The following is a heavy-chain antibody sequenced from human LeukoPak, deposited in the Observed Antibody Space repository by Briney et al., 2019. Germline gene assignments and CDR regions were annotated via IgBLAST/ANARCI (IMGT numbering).Heavy chain of an antibody. Sequence: SETLSLTCAVYGGSFSGYYWSWIRQPPGKGLEWIGEISHSGGTNYNPSLKSRVTMSVDTSKNQFSLKLSSVTAADTAVYYCARDLHVLRFWEWLSDPSVGYYNGMAVGGQGPTVPVSS. CDR1: GGSFSGYY. J-gene: IGHJ6*02. D-gene: IGHD3-3*01. CDR2: ISHSGGT. CDR3: ARDLHVLRFWEWLSDPSVGYYNGMAV. V-gene: IGHV4-34*01.